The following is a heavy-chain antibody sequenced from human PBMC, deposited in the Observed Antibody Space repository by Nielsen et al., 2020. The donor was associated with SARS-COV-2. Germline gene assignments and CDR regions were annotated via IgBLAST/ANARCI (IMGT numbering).Heavy chain of an antibody. V-gene: IGHV3-23*01. Sequence: GESLKISCAASGFTFSSYAMSWVRQAPGKGLEWVSAISGSGGSTYYADSVKGRFTISRDNAKNSLYLQMNSLRAEDTAVYYCARGGVAAFGSRYYGMDVWGQGTTVTVSS. J-gene: IGHJ6*02. CDR2: ISGSGGST. CDR3: ARGGVAAFGSRYYGMDV. CDR1: GFTFSSYA. D-gene: IGHD6-6*01.